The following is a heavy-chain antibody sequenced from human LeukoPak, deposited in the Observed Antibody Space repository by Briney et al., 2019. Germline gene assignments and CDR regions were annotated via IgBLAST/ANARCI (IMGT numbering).Heavy chain of an antibody. J-gene: IGHJ3*02. Sequence: GGSLRLSCAVSGFTFSTYWMTWVRRAPGKGLEWGSVISGSGGSTYNADSVKGRFTISRDNSKNTLYLQMNSLRAEDTAVYYCAKGYYYDSSGYDADVFDIWGQGTMGTVSS. V-gene: IGHV3-23*01. CDR2: ISGSGGST. CDR1: GFTFSTYW. D-gene: IGHD3-22*01. CDR3: AKGYYYDSSGYDADVFDI.